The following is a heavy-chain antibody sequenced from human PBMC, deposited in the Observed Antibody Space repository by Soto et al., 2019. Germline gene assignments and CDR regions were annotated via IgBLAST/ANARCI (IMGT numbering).Heavy chain of an antibody. CDR3: ATYGKYSSSHQPRSWFDP. CDR1: GFTFSSYA. J-gene: IGHJ5*02. CDR2: ISGSGGST. V-gene: IGHV3-23*01. Sequence: VQLLESGGGLVQPGGSLRLSCAASGFTFSSYAMSWVRQAPGKGLEWVSAISGSGGSTYYADSVKGRFTISRDNSKNPLYLQMNSLRAEDTAVYYCATYGKYSSSHQPRSWFDPWGQGTLVTVSS. D-gene: IGHD6-6*01.